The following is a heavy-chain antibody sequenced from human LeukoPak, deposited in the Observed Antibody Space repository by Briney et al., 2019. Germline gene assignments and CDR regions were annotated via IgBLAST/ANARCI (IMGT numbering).Heavy chain of an antibody. J-gene: IGHJ6*02. CDR1: GGSISNYY. V-gene: IGHV4-59*01. CDR3: ARDYGGNSNYYYYGMDV. CDR2: IYYSGST. Sequence: SETLSLTCTVSGGSISNYYWSWIRQPPGKRLEWIGYIYYSGSTNYNPSLKSRVTISVDTSKNQFSLKLNSVTAADTAVYYCARDYGGNSNYYYYGMDVWGQGTTVTVSS. D-gene: IGHD4-23*01.